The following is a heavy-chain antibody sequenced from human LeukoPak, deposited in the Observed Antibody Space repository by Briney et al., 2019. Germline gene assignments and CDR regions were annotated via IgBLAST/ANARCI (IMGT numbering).Heavy chain of an antibody. CDR1: GFTFDDYA. D-gene: IGHD6-13*01. CDR2: ISGEGAST. Sequence: QTGGSLRLSCAASGFTFDDYAMHWVRQAPGKGLEWVSLISGEGASTYYADSVKGRFTISRDNSKNSLYLQMNSLRTEDTALYYCVKDLYSSLIELDYWGQGTLVTVSS. CDR3: VKDLYSSLIELDY. J-gene: IGHJ4*02. V-gene: IGHV3-43*02.